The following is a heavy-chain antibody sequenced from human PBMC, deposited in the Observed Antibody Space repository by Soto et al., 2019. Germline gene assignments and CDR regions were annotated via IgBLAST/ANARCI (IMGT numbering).Heavy chain of an antibody. J-gene: IGHJ4*02. CDR3: ARVPDY. CDR2: IYHSGST. V-gene: IGHV4-30-2*01. CDR1: CGPINSGGFS. Sequence: QPPPQGSRFGLVKPFPNLFPTCAGSCGPINSGGFSWSLVRQPPGKGLEWIGYIYHSGSTYYNLSLKSRVTISVDWSKNQFSLKLSSVTAADTAVYYCARVPDYWGQGTLVTVSS.